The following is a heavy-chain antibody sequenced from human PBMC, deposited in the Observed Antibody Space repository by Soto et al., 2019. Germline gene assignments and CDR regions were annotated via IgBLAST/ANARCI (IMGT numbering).Heavy chain of an antibody. CDR2: ISSSGHYT. J-gene: IGHJ6*02. V-gene: IGHV3-11*05. D-gene: IGHD3-3*02. CDR3: VRELGGLDV. CDR1: GFRFSDYY. Sequence: PGGSLRLSCTPSGFRFSDYYFSWIRQAPGKGLEWVSYISSSGHYTNYADSVQGRFTMSRDNVKNSLYLQMDSLTVEDTAVYYCVRELGGLDVWGRGTTVTVSS.